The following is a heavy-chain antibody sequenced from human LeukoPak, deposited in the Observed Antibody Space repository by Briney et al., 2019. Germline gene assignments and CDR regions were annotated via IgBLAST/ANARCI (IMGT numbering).Heavy chain of an antibody. J-gene: IGHJ1*01. Sequence: GGSLRLSCAPSGFTFSTYWMHWVRQAPGKGLVWVSRIKSDGSTNYADSVKGRFTISRDNANNTLSLQMNSLRPEDTGVYYCARAPSEIGGYYPEYFRHWGQGTLVTVS. CDR3: ARAPSEIGGYYPEYFRH. CDR1: GFTFSTYW. V-gene: IGHV3-74*01. CDR2: IKSDGST. D-gene: IGHD3-22*01.